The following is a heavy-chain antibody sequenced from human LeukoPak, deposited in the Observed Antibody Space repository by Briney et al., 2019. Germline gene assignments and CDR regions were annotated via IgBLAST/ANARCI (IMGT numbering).Heavy chain of an antibody. J-gene: IGHJ4*02. V-gene: IGHV3-74*01. CDR3: ARDIVVTSAY. CDR1: GFTFSSYW. D-gene: IGHD3-22*01. CDR2: INGDGSSA. Sequence: GGSLRLSCAASGFTFSSYWMHWVRQAPGKGLVWVSRINGDGSSATYADSVKGRFTISRDNAKNTLYLQMNGLRAEDTAVYYCARDIVVTSAYWGQGTLVTVSS.